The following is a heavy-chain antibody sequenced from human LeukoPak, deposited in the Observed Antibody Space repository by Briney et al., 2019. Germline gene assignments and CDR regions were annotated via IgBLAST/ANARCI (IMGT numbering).Heavy chain of an antibody. V-gene: IGHV3-30*18. CDR1: GFTFSSYG. J-gene: IGHJ4*02. CDR3: AKDHYWSIDY. Sequence: PGGYLRLSCAASGFTFSSYGMQWVRQAPGKGLEWVAVISYDGSNKYYADSVKGRFTISRDNSKNTLYLQMSSLRAEDTGVYYCAKDHYWSIDYWGRGTLVTVSS. CDR2: ISYDGSNK. D-gene: IGHD3-3*01.